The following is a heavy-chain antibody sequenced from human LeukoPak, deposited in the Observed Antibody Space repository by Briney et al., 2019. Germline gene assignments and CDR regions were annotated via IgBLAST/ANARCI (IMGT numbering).Heavy chain of an antibody. CDR3: ARPDYGDWYFDL. CDR2: IYYSGST. Sequence: SETLSLTCTVSGGSISSYYWSWIRRPPGKGLEWIGYIYYSGSTNYNPSLKSRVTISVDTSKNQFSLKLSSVTAADTAVYYCARPDYGDWYFDLWGRGTLVTVSS. V-gene: IGHV4-59*08. D-gene: IGHD4-17*01. J-gene: IGHJ2*01. CDR1: GGSISSYY.